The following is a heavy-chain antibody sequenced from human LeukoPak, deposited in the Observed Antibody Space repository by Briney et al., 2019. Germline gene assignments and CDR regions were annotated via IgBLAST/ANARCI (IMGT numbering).Heavy chain of an antibody. CDR2: MNPNSGNT. V-gene: IGHV1-8*03. Sequence: ASVKVSCKASGYTFTSYDINWVRQATGQGLEWMGWMNPNSGNTGYAQKFQGRVTITRNTSISTAYMELSSLRSEDTAVYYCARGASDSSGYYYFHWGSNEYYFDYWGQGTLVTVSS. CDR1: GYTFTSYD. CDR3: ARGASDSSGYYYFHWGSNEYYFDY. D-gene: IGHD3-22*01. J-gene: IGHJ4*02.